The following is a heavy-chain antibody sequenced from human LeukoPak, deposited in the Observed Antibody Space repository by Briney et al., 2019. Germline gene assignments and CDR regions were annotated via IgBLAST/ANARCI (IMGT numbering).Heavy chain of an antibody. CDR1: GGSISSYY. CDR2: IFYSGSA. CDR3: ARVWYGSGSSLSGRSQYYYYGMDV. V-gene: IGHV4-59*01. D-gene: IGHD3-10*01. J-gene: IGHJ6*02. Sequence: PPETLSLTCTVSGGSISSYYWSWIRQPPRKGLEWIVYIFYSGSANYNPSPKSRVTISVDTSKNQFSLKLSSVTAADTAVYYCARVWYGSGSSLSGRSQYYYYGMDVWGQGTTVTVSS.